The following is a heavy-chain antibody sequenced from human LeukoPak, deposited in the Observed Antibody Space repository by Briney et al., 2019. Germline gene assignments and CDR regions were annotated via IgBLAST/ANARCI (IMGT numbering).Heavy chain of an antibody. J-gene: IGHJ4*02. CDR3: ARDRYGSGSYYNVDY. CDR2: ISSSGITI. D-gene: IGHD3-10*01. V-gene: IGHV3-48*01. CDR1: GFTFSTYS. Sequence: PGGSLRLSCAASGFTFSTYSMNWVRQAPGKGLEWVSYISSSGITIYYADSVRGRFTISRDNAKNSLYLQMNSLRAEDTAVYYCARDRYGSGSYYNVDYWGQGTLVTVSS.